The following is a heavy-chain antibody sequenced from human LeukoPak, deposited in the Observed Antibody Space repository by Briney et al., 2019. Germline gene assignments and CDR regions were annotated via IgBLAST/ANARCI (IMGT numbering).Heavy chain of an antibody. Sequence: SETLSLTCTVSGGSISSYYGSWIRQPPGKGLEWIGYIYYSGSTNYNPSLKCRVTISVDTSKNQFSLKLSSVTAADTAVYYCAREAITMVRGVILYPNAFDIWGQGTMVTVSS. V-gene: IGHV4-59*01. CDR2: IYYSGST. CDR3: AREAITMVRGVILYPNAFDI. J-gene: IGHJ3*02. D-gene: IGHD3-10*01. CDR1: GGSISSYY.